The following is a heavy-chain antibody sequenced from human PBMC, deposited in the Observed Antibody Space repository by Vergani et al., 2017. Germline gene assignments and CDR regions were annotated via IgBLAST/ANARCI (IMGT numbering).Heavy chain of an antibody. CDR1: GYTFTSYD. CDR3: ARGLIFGGVTPQYFQH. D-gene: IGHD3-3*01. V-gene: IGHV1-8*01. Sequence: QVQLVQSGAEVKKPGASVKVSCKASGYTFTSYDINWVRQATGQGLEWMGWMNPNSGNTGYAQKFQGRVTMTRNTSISTAYMELSSLRSEDTAVYYCARGLIFGGVTPQYFQHWGQGTLVTVSS. CDR2: MNPNSGNT. J-gene: IGHJ1*01.